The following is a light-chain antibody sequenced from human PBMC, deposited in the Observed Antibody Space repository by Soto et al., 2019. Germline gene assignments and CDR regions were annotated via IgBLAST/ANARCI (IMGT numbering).Light chain of an antibody. CDR2: ADS. J-gene: IGKJ1*01. CDR3: HHYGNSPT. V-gene: IGKV3-11*01. Sequence: EIVLTQSPATLSLSPGETATLSCRASQSVSGYIGWYQQKPGQAPRLLIYADSNRATGIPARFSGSGSGTDFTLTISSLEPEDFAVYYCHHYGNSPTFGQGTKVDIK. CDR1: QSVSGY.